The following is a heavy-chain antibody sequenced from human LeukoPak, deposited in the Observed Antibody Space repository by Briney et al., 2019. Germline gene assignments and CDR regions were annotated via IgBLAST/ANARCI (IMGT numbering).Heavy chain of an antibody. J-gene: IGHJ4*02. CDR3: TRERDYTDEY. V-gene: IGHV3-49*03. Sequence: GGSLRLSCTASGFTFGDCAMSWFRQAPGKGLEWVGFIRGKGSGGSTEYAASVKGRFTISRDDSRSMAYLQMDGLRTEDTAVYYCTRERDYTDEYWGQGTLVTVSS. CDR1: GFTFGDCA. D-gene: IGHD4-11*01. CDR2: IRGKGSGGST.